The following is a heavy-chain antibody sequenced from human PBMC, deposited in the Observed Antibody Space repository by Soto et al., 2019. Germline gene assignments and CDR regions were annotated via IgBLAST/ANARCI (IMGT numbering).Heavy chain of an antibody. Sequence: QITLKESGPTLVRPTQTLTLTCTVSGFSLDTWGVGVGWIRQSPGKAPEWLALLYWDDDKRYTPSLKNRLPITKHTSKNQVVLTVTNMDPVDTGTYYCARALGSWGSYYFDHWGQGTLVTVSS. CDR3: ARALGSWGSYYFDH. J-gene: IGHJ4*02. V-gene: IGHV2-5*02. CDR1: GFSLDTWGVG. CDR2: LYWDDDK. D-gene: IGHD3-16*01.